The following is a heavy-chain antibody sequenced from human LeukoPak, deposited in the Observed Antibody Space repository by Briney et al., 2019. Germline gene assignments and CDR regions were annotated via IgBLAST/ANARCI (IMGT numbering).Heavy chain of an antibody. CDR2: ISWNSGSI. Sequence: QPGGSLRLSCAASGFTFDDYAMHWVRQAPGKGLEWVSGISWNSGSIGYADSVKGRFTISRDNAKNSLYLQMNSLRAEDTAVYYCARPDYDSSGCVDYWGQGTLVTVSS. CDR1: GFTFDDYA. J-gene: IGHJ4*02. D-gene: IGHD3-22*01. CDR3: ARPDYDSSGCVDY. V-gene: IGHV3-9*01.